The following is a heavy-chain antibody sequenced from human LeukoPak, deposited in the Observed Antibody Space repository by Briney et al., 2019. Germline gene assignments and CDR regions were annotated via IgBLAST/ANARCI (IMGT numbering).Heavy chain of an antibody. J-gene: IGHJ3*02. CDR2: INHSGST. CDR1: GGSFSGYY. Sequence: SETLSLTCAVYGGSFSGYYWTWLRQPPGKGLEWIGEINHSGSTNYNPSLKSRVTISVDTSKNQFSLKLSSVTAADTAVYYCARESSMITFGGVIPTDAFDIWGQGTMVTVSS. CDR3: ARESSMITFGGVIPTDAFDI. D-gene: IGHD3-16*02. V-gene: IGHV4-34*01.